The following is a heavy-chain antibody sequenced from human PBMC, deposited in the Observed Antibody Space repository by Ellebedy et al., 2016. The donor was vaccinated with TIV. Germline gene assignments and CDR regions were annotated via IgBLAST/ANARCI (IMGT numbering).Heavy chain of an antibody. Sequence: SETLSLTCTVSGGSISSYYWSWIRQPPGKGLEWIGYIYYSGSTNYNPSLKSRVTISVDTSKNQFSLKLSSVTAADTAVYYCARALRTRGYSYGCFDYWGQGTLVTVSS. D-gene: IGHD5-18*01. V-gene: IGHV4-59*01. CDR3: ARALRTRGYSYGCFDY. CDR1: GGSISSYY. CDR2: IYYSGST. J-gene: IGHJ4*02.